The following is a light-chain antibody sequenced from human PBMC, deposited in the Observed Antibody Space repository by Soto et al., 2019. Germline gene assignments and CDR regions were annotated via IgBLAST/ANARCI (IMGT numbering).Light chain of an antibody. Sequence: IQLTQSPSSLSASVGDRVTITCRASQSISSYLGWYQQKPGKAPNLLIYDASTLHSGVPSRFSGGGSGTDFTLTISSLQPDDFATYYCQQVNVYPSTFGGGTKVDIK. CDR2: DAS. CDR3: QQVNVYPST. V-gene: IGKV1-9*01. CDR1: QSISSY. J-gene: IGKJ4*01.